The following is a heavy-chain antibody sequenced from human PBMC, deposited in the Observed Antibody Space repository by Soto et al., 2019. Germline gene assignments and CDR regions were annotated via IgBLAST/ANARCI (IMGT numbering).Heavy chain of an antibody. V-gene: IGHV4-31*02. D-gene: IGHD3-9*01. CDR3: ASARYFDWLYPDYYGMDV. CDR1: GGSISSGGYY. Sequence: SETLSLTXTVSGGSISSGGYYWSWIRQHPGKGLEWIGYIYYSGSTYYNPSLKSRVTISVDTSKNQFSLKLSSVTAADTAVYYCASARYFDWLYPDYYGMDVWGQGTTVTVSS. CDR2: IYYSGST. J-gene: IGHJ6*02.